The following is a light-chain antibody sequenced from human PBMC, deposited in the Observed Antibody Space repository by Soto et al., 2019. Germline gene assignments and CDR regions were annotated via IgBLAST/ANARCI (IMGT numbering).Light chain of an antibody. CDR2: YDN. Sequence: QSVLTQPPSASGTPGQRVTISCSGSNSNIGSNTVNWYQQLPGTAPKLLIYYDNLRPSGVPDRISGSKSGNTASLTISGLQAEDEADYYCSSYTSSSTLVFGGGTKVTVL. V-gene: IGLV1-44*01. CDR3: SSYTSSSTLV. CDR1: NSNIGSNT. J-gene: IGLJ2*01.